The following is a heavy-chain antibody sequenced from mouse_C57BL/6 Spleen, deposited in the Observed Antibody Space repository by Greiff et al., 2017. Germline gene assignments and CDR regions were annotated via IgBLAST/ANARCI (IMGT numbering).Heavy chain of an antibody. CDR2: IDPETGGT. D-gene: IGHD1-1*01. Sequence: QVQLQQSGAELVRPGASVTLSCKASGYTFTDYEMHWVKQTPVHGLEWIGAIDPETGGTASNQKFKGKAILTADKSSSTAYMELRSLTSEDSAVYYCTRWDSDNLYLFDYGGQGTTLTVSS. J-gene: IGHJ2*01. CDR1: GYTFTDYE. V-gene: IGHV1-15*01. CDR3: TRWDSDNLYLFDY.